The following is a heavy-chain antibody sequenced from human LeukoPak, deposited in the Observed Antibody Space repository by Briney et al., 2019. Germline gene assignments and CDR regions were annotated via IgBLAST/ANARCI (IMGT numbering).Heavy chain of an antibody. Sequence: GASVKVSCKASGYTFTGYYMHWVRQAPGQGLEWMGWINPNSGGTNYAQKFQGRVTMTRDTSISTAYMELSRLRSDDTAVYYCARDRSGSGSYYDYWGQGTLVTVSS. CDR1: GYTFTGYY. CDR2: INPNSGGT. CDR3: ARDRSGSGSYYDY. J-gene: IGHJ4*02. V-gene: IGHV1-2*02. D-gene: IGHD3-10*01.